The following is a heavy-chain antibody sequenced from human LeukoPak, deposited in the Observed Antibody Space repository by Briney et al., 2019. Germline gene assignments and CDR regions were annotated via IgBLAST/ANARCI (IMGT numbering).Heavy chain of an antibody. CDR3: ARDSTRGYSYGSDY. Sequence: SVKVSCKASGGTFSSYAISWVRQAPGQGLEWMGRIIPILGIANYAQKFQGRVTITADKSTSTAYMELSSLRSEDTAVYYCARDSTRGYSYGSDYWGRGTLVTVSS. CDR1: GGTFSSYA. J-gene: IGHJ4*02. V-gene: IGHV1-69*04. D-gene: IGHD5-18*01. CDR2: IIPILGIA.